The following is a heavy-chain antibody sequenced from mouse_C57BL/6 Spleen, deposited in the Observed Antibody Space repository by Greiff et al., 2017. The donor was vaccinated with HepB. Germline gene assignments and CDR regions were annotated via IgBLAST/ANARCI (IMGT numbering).Heavy chain of an antibody. CDR2: ISSGGSYT. V-gene: IGHV5-6*01. Sequence: EVQRVESGGGLVKPGGSLKLSCAASGFTFSSYGMSWVRQTPDKRLEWVATISSGGSYTYYPDSVKGRFTISRDNAKNTLYLQMSSLKSEDTAMYYCARHDYSNYFDYWGQGTTLTVSS. J-gene: IGHJ2*01. D-gene: IGHD2-5*01. CDR1: GFTFSSYG. CDR3: ARHDYSNYFDY.